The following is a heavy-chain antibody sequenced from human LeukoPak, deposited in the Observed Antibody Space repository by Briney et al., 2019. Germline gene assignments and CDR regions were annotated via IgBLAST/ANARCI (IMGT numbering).Heavy chain of an antibody. CDR3: AKEGDEFRGYLDV. CDR2: IHNDGTMG. CDR1: GFTFSRLG. Sequence: GGSLRPSCATSGFTFSRLGMQWVRQAPGKGLEWVAVIHNDGTMGQYADSVKGRFTISKDFSRNTLHLQMHSLRDDDTAVYYCAKEGDEFRGYLDVWGKGTTVTVSS. J-gene: IGHJ6*03. V-gene: IGHV3-30*02. D-gene: IGHD3-16*01.